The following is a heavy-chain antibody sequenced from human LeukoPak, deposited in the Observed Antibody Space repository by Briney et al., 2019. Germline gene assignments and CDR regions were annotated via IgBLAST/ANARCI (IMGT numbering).Heavy chain of an antibody. CDR1: GGSISGYY. Sequence: SETLSLTCTVSGGSISGYYWSWIRQPPGKGLEWIGYIYYSGSTNYNPSLKSRVTLSVDTSKNQFSLKLTYVTAADTAVYYCARGYYDSSGYYLAAYWGQGTLVTAS. D-gene: IGHD3-22*01. CDR3: ARGYYDSSGYYLAAY. V-gene: IGHV4-59*01. J-gene: IGHJ4*02. CDR2: IYYSGST.